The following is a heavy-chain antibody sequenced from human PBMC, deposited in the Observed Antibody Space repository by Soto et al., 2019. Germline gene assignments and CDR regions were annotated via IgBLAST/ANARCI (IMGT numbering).Heavy chain of an antibody. J-gene: IGHJ5*02. CDR2: IYPGDSDT. V-gene: IGHV5-51*01. Sequence: PGESLKISCKGPGYSFTTYCIAWVRQIHGTGLEWMGIIYPGDSDTRYSPSFQGQVTISVDKSISTAYLQWSSLKASDNAMYYCARRITMVRGVINWLDPWGQGTLVTVSS. CDR1: GYSFTTYC. D-gene: IGHD3-10*01. CDR3: ARRITMVRGVINWLDP.